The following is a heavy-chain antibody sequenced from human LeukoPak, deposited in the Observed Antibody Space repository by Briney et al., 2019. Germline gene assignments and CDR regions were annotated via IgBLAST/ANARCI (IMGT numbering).Heavy chain of an antibody. CDR2: IYYSGST. J-gene: IGHJ4*02. V-gene: IGHV4-59*08. D-gene: IGHD3-10*02. Sequence: SGTLSLTCTVSGGSISSYYWSWIRQPPGKGLEWIGYIYYSGSTNYNPSLKSRVTKSVDTSKNQFSLKLSSVTAADTAVYYCARCLFGELCLYFDYWGQGTLVTVSS. CDR3: ARCLFGELCLYFDY. CDR1: GGSISSYY.